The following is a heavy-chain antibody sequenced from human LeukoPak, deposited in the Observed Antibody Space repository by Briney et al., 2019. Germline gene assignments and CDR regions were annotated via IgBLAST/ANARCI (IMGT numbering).Heavy chain of an antibody. J-gene: IGHJ5*02. D-gene: IGHD3-3*01. Sequence: GGSLRLSCAASGFTFDDYAMHWVRQAPGKGLEWVSLISWDGGSTYYADSVKGRFTISRDNSKNSLYLQMNSLRAEDTALYYCAKGGIFGVAVNWFDPWGQGTLVTVSS. CDR3: AKGGIFGVAVNWFDP. CDR2: ISWDGGST. CDR1: GFTFDDYA. V-gene: IGHV3-43D*03.